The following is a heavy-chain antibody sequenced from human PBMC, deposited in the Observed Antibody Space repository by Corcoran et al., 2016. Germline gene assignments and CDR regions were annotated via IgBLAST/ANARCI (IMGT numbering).Heavy chain of an antibody. V-gene: IGHV5-51*01. CDR3: ARAFKIVVPAAIWFDP. J-gene: IGHJ5*02. D-gene: IGHD2-2*01. CDR2: IYPGDSDT. CDR1: GYSFTSYW. Sequence: EVQLVQSGAEVKKPGESLKISCKGSGYSFTSYWIGWVRQMPGKGLEWMGIIYPGDSDTRYSPSFQGQVTISADKSISTAYLQWSSLKASDTAMYYCARAFKIVVPAAIWFDPWGQGTLVTVSS.